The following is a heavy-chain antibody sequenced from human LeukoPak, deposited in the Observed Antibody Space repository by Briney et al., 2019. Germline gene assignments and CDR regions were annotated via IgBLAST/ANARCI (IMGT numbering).Heavy chain of an antibody. Sequence: GGSLRLSCAASGVSFSTFAMNWVRQAPGEGVEWGSGISGSGDSTYYADSVKGRFTISRDNSKNTLYLQMNSLRAEDTAVYYCAKGRTFTPNDAFHIWGQGTMVTVSS. CDR2: ISGSGDST. V-gene: IGHV3-23*01. D-gene: IGHD2-15*01. J-gene: IGHJ3*02. CDR1: GVSFSTFA. CDR3: AKGRTFTPNDAFHI.